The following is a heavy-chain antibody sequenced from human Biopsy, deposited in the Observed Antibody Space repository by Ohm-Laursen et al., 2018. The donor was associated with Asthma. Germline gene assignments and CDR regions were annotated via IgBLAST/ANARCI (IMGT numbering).Heavy chain of an antibody. Sequence: RSLRLSCAASGFTFSSYGMHWVRQGPGKGPEWVALISYDGRETGYVDSVKGRFTISRDNFRNTVHLQMSSLRPEDSAVYYCTRDRFYNSVTSESFYYGVDVWGQGTTVTVSS. CDR1: GFTFSSYG. CDR3: TRDRFYNSVTSESFYYGVDV. V-gene: IGHV3-30*03. J-gene: IGHJ6*02. CDR2: ISYDGRET. D-gene: IGHD2-21*02.